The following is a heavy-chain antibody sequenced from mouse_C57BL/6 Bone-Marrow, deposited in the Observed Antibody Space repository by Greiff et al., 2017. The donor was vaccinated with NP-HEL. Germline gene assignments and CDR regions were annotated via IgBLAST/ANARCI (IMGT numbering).Heavy chain of an antibody. CDR2: IYPGDGDT. CDR3: ARGAY. V-gene: IGHV1-80*01. Sequence: VQLQQSGADLVKPGASVKISCKASGYEFSNYWMNWVKQRPGKGLEWIGQIYPGDGDTNYNGKFTDKATLTADKSSSTAYMQLSRLTSEDSAVYFCARGAYWGQGTLVTVSA. CDR1: GYEFSNYW. J-gene: IGHJ3*01.